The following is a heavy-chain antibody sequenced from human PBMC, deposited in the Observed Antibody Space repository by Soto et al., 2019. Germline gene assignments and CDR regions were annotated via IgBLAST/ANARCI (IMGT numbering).Heavy chain of an antibody. CDR2: ISYGGDNK. V-gene: IGHV3-30*09. Sequence: QVQLVESGGGLVPAGRALRLPRSTFGFIFHYLALALGRQAPSQGLGVVAVISYGGDNKYYADSVRGRFAISRDNLKNTLDLQMNSLNPEDTAVYHCAKARHSTSWYGLEADFWGQGTLVTVSS. CDR1: GFIFHYLA. J-gene: IGHJ4*02. CDR3: AKARHSTSWYGLEADF. D-gene: IGHD6-13*01.